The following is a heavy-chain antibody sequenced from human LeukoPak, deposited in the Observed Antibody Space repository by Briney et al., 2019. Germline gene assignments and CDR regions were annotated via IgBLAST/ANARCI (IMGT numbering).Heavy chain of an antibody. D-gene: IGHD3-3*01. J-gene: IGHJ4*02. Sequence: ASVKVSCKASGSTFTSYDINWVRQATGQGLEWMGWMNPNSGNTGYAQKFQGRVTITRNTSISTAYMELSSLRSEDTAVYYCARSIWGSYDFWSGLRNFDYWGQGTLVTVSS. V-gene: IGHV1-8*03. CDR3: ARSIWGSYDFWSGLRNFDY. CDR1: GSTFTSYD. CDR2: MNPNSGNT.